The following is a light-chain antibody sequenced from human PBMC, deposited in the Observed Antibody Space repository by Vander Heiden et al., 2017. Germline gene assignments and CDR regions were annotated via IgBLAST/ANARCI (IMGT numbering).Light chain of an antibody. CDR2: GTN. Sequence: QSVVTQEPSLTVSPGGTVTLTCASSTGAVDSGYDPNWFQQQPAQPPRALNYGTNHKHAWTPARFSGFPLGGKAALTLSGVQPEDEVEYYCLLYYGAAQMVFGGGTKLTVL. CDR3: LLYYGAAQMV. CDR1: TGAVDSGYD. V-gene: IGLV7-43*01. J-gene: IGLJ2*01.